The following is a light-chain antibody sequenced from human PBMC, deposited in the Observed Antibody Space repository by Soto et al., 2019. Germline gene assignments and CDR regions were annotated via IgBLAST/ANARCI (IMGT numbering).Light chain of an antibody. V-gene: IGKV1-5*03. CDR2: AAS. CDR3: QQYHSYST. Sequence: PSTLSASVGKRVTIACRASQNINTWLSWHQQKPGKAPKLLIYAASTLQSGVPLRFSGTGSGTEFTLTISSLQPDDFATYYCQQYHSYSTFGQGTKVDIK. CDR1: QNINTW. J-gene: IGKJ1*01.